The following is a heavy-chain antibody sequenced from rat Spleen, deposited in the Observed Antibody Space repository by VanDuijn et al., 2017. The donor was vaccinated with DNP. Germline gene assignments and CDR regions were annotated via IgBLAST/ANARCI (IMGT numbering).Heavy chain of an antibody. Sequence: EVQLVESGGGQVQPGGSLTLSCAASGFTLNKYWMTWVRQAPGKGLEWIASISYDSGTTYYRDSVKGRFTISRDNAESSLYLQMDSLRSEDTATYYCAGRPPPTRGPFDYWGQGVTVTVSS. CDR3: AGRPPPTRGPFDY. CDR1: GFTLNKYW. CDR2: ISYDSGTT. J-gene: IGHJ2*01. V-gene: IGHV5-31*01. D-gene: IGHD1-4*01.